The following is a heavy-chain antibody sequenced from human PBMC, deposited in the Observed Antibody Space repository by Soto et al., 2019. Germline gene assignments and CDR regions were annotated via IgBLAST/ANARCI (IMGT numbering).Heavy chain of an antibody. V-gene: IGHV4-38-2*01. Sequence: SETLSLTCAVSGYSISSGYYWGWIRQPPGKGLEWIGSIYHSGSTYYNPSLKSRVTISVDTSKNQFSLKLSSVTAADTAVYYCARVQKPTNSGYDYLVFWYFDLWGRGTLVTVS. J-gene: IGHJ2*01. CDR3: ARVQKPTNSGYDYLVFWYFDL. D-gene: IGHD5-12*01. CDR1: GYSISSGYY. CDR2: IYHSGST.